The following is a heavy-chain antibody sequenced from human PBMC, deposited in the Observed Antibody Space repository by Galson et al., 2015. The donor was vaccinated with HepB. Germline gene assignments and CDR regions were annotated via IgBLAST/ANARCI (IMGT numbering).Heavy chain of an antibody. D-gene: IGHD6-19*01. CDR3: ARARSVAVAGELVY. Sequence: SVKVSCKASGGSFSDYVINWVRQAPGQGPQWMGGIIPLSGSTNYAQNFQDRVTITADESTRTAYMELDSLRPEDTAIYFCARARSVAVAGELVYWGQGTLVTVSS. J-gene: IGHJ4*02. V-gene: IGHV1-69*13. CDR2: IIPLSGST. CDR1: GGSFSDYV.